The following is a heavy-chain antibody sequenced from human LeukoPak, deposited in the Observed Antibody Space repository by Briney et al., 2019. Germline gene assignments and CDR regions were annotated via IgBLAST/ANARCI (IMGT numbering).Heavy chain of an antibody. D-gene: IGHD5-18*01. CDR2: IYYSGNT. CDR1: GDSINTKNYY. Sequence: SETLSLTCTVSGDSINTKNYYWGWIRQPPGKGLEWIGSIYYSGNTHYNPSLKSRVTLSIDTSKNQFSLRPSSVTAADTAVYHCARHSYGTFDYWGQGTLVTVSS. CDR3: ARHSYGTFDY. V-gene: IGHV4-39*01. J-gene: IGHJ4*02.